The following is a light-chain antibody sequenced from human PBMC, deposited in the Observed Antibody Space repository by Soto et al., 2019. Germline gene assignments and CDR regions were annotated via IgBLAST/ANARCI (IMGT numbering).Light chain of an antibody. CDR3: QQYHIYSGT. CDR1: QTIDSW. CDR2: KAS. J-gene: IGKJ1*01. V-gene: IGKV1-5*03. Sequence: DIQMTQSPSTLSAYVGDRVTITCRASQTIDSWLAWYQQRPGKPPNLLIYKASTLASGVPSRFSGSGSGTEFTLTINSLQPDDFATYYCQQYHIYSGTFGQGTKVDNK.